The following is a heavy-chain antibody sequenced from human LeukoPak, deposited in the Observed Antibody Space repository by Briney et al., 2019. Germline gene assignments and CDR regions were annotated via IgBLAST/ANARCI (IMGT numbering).Heavy chain of an antibody. CDR1: GFSFSTSW. V-gene: IGHV3-7*01. D-gene: IGHD3-22*01. CDR3: ASSHDSSGND. J-gene: IGHJ4*02. CDR2: IYYDGSTK. Sequence: PGGSLRLSCAASGFSFSTSWIAWVRQAPGKGLEWVGNIYYDGSTKYYGDSVKGRLTISRDNAKNSLFLQMNSLREEEMGVYYCASSHDSSGNDWGQGTMVTVSS.